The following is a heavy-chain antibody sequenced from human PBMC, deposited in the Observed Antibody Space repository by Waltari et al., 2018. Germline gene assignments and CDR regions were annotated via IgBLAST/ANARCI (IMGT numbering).Heavy chain of an antibody. CDR2: ITFDGTNK. Sequence: QVQLVESGGGVVQPGGSLRLSCAASGFTFSGYGGHRVRQAPGKGLEWVAFITFDGTNKYYADSVKGRFTISRDNPKNTMFLQMNSLRPDDTAIYYCASIFAGTAVTTIQPIDIWGQGTMVTVSS. D-gene: IGHD4-17*01. V-gene: IGHV3-30*02. CDR3: ASIFAGTAVTTIQPIDI. CDR1: GFTFSGYG. J-gene: IGHJ3*02.